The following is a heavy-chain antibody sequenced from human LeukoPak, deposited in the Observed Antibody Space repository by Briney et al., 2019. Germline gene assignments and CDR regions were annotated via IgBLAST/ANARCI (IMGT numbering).Heavy chain of an antibody. V-gene: IGHV1-46*01. Sequence: ASVKVSCKASGYTFINYYIHWVRQAPGQGLEWMGIINPSGGTTSYAQKFQGRVTMTRDTSTSTVDIELSSLRSEDTAVYYCARDNRGERTPGWGYGGFDIWGQGTMVSVSS. D-gene: IGHD3-16*01. J-gene: IGHJ3*02. CDR1: GYTFINYY. CDR3: ARDNRGERTPGWGYGGFDI. CDR2: INPSGGTT.